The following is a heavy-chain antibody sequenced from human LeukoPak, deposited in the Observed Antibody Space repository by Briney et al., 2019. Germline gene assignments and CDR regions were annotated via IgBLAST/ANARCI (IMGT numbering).Heavy chain of an antibody. CDR1: GFTFSNFA. V-gene: IGHV3-23*01. J-gene: IGHJ4*02. Sequence: PVGSLRLSCAASGFTFSNFAMSWVRQAPGKGLQWDSTISDSGDGTYYADAVKGWFTISRDNSKNTLFLQMNSLRDDDTAVYYCATDQERDPSCYYVIGGQGSLVTVSS. CDR2: ISDSGDGT. CDR3: ATDQERDPSCYYVI. D-gene: IGHD3-22*01.